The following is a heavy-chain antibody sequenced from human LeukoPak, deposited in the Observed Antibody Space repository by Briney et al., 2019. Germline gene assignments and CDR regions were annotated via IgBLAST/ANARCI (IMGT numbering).Heavy chain of an antibody. CDR3: ARMGIAAADFDY. V-gene: IGHV3-30*02. CDR1: GFTFSSYG. J-gene: IGHJ4*02. Sequence: GGSLRLSCAASGFTFSSYGVHWVRQAPGKGLEWVSFIRYDESNKYYADSVKGRFTISRDNSKNTLYLQMNSLRAEDTAVYYCARMGIAAADFDYWGQGTLVTVSS. D-gene: IGHD6-13*01. CDR2: IRYDESNK.